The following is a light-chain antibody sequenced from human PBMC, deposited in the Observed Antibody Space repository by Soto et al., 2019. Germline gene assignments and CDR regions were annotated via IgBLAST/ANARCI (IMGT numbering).Light chain of an antibody. Sequence: QSALTQPASVSRSPGQSITISCTGTSSDVGGYNYVSWHQQHPGKAPKLMIYDVSNRPSGVSNRFSGSKSGNTASLTISGLQAEDEADYYCSSYASSFTLVFGGGTKLTVL. V-gene: IGLV2-14*01. CDR1: SSDVGGYNY. J-gene: IGLJ2*01. CDR2: DVS. CDR3: SSYASSFTLV.